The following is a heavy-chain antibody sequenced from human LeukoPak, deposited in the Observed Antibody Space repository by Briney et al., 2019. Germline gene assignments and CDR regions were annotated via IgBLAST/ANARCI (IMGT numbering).Heavy chain of an antibody. J-gene: IGHJ3*02. V-gene: IGHV1-2*02. D-gene: IGHD1-26*01. CDR2: INPNSGGT. CDR1: GYTFTGYY. Sequence: ASVKVSCKASGYTFTGYYMHWVRQAPGQGLEWMGWINPNSGGTNYAQKFQGRVTMTRDTSISTAYMELSRLRSDDTAVYYCARDEGSGIVPNFDIWGQGTMVTVSS. CDR3: ARDEGSGIVPNFDI.